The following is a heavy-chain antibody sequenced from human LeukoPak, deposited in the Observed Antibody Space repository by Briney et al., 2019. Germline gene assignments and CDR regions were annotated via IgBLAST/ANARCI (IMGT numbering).Heavy chain of an antibody. CDR2: ISWNSGSI. D-gene: IGHD6-6*01. CDR3: AKAYSSSSPPDY. CDR1: GFTFDDHA. V-gene: IGHV3-9*01. Sequence: GRSLRLSCAASGFTFDDHAMHWVRQAPGKGLEWVSGISWNSGSIGYADSVKGRFTISRDNAKNSLYLQMNSLRAEDTALYYCAKAYSSSSPPDYWGQGTLVTVSS. J-gene: IGHJ4*02.